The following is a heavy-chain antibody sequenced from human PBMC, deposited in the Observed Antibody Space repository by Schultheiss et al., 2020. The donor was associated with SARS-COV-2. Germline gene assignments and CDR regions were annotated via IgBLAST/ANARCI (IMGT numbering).Heavy chain of an antibody. CDR3: AKESYGMDV. CDR2: ISWNSGSI. Sequence: GGSLRLSCAASGFIFDDYAMHWVRQAPGKGLEWVSGISWNSGSIGYADSVKGRFTISRDNAKNSLYLQMNSLRAEDTALYYCAKESYGMDVWGQGTTVTVSS. CDR1: GFIFDDYA. V-gene: IGHV3-9*01. J-gene: IGHJ6*02.